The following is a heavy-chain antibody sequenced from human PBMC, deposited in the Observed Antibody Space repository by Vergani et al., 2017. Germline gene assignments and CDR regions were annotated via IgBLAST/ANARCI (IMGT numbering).Heavy chain of an antibody. CDR1: GASINSGSFY. V-gene: IGHV4-61*02. CDR2: IHASGTK. J-gene: IGHJ5*02. CDR3: VGCSWSYDLRGVYWFDT. Sequence: QVHLNEAGPGLVKPSQTLSLPCTVSGASINSGSFYWSWIRQPAGKGLEWIGRIHASGTKNYNPSLRSRGTLAVDTAKNQVSLKMISMTAADTAVYYCVGCSWSYDLRGVYWFDTWGQGTLVSVSS. D-gene: IGHD3-10*02.